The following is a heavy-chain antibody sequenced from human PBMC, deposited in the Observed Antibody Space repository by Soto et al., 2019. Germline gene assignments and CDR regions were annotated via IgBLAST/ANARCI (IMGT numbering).Heavy chain of an antibody. Sequence: GGSLRLSCAASGFTFSSYAMSWVRQAPGKGLEWVSAISGSGGSTYYADSVKGRFTISRDNSKNTLYLQMNSLRAEDTAVYYCAKDPEPIAVAGIKIDYWGQGTLVTVSS. D-gene: IGHD6-19*01. CDR3: AKDPEPIAVAGIKIDY. CDR2: ISGSGGST. V-gene: IGHV3-23*01. CDR1: GFTFSSYA. J-gene: IGHJ4*02.